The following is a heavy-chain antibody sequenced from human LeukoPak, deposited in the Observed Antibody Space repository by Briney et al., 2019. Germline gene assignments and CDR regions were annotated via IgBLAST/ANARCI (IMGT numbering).Heavy chain of an antibody. Sequence: SQTLSLTCTVSGGSISSYLCSWIRQPPGKGLEWIGYIYYSGSTNYNPSLKSRVTISVDTSRTQFSLRLTSVTAANTALYYCARHRYYYDSSGYYYQPWGQGTLVTVSS. J-gene: IGHJ5*02. CDR1: GGSISSYL. CDR2: IYYSGST. D-gene: IGHD3-22*01. V-gene: IGHV4-59*08. CDR3: ARHRYYYDSSGYYYQP.